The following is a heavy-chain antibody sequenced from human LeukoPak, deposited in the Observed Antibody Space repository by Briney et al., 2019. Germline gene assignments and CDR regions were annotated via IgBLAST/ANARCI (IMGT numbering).Heavy chain of an antibody. CDR3: ASMSPSSWYFDY. V-gene: IGHV4-59*01. Sequence: SETLSLTCTVSGGSISSYYWTWIRQPTGKGLEWIGYIYYSGSTNYNPSLKSRVTISVGTSKNQFSMKLRSVTAADTAVYYCASMSPSSWYFDYWGQGTLVTVSS. D-gene: IGHD6-13*01. CDR2: IYYSGST. J-gene: IGHJ4*02. CDR1: GGSISSYY.